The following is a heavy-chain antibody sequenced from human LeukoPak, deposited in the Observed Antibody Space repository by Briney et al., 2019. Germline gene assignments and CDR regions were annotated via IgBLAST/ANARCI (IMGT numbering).Heavy chain of an antibody. J-gene: IGHJ3*02. CDR1: GYTLTELS. D-gene: IGHD6-19*01. V-gene: IGHV1-24*01. CDR3: ATAAYSSGWYVAFGI. CDR2: FDPEDGET. Sequence: ASVKVSCKVSGYTLTELSMHWVRQAPGKGLEWMGGFDPEDGETIYAQKFQGRVTMTEDTSTDTAYMELSSLRSEDTAVYYCATAAYSSGWYVAFGIWGQGTMVTVSS.